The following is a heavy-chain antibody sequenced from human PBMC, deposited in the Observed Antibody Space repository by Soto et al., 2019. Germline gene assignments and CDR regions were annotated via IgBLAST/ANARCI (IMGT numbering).Heavy chain of an antibody. CDR1: GFTFSGSA. CDR2: IRSKANSYAT. Sequence: GGSLRLSCAASGFTFSGSAMHWVRQASGKGLEWVGRIRSKANSYATAYAASVKGRFTISRDDSKNTAYLQMNSLKTEDTAVYYCTRHPVPSVCSGGSCPAEYFQHWGQGTLVTVSS. CDR3: TRHPVPSVCSGGSCPAEYFQH. V-gene: IGHV3-73*01. D-gene: IGHD2-15*01. J-gene: IGHJ1*01.